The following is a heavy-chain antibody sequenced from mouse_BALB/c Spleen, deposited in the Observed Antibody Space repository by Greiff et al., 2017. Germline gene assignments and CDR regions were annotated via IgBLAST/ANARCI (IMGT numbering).Heavy chain of an antibody. CDR1: GYSITSDYA. J-gene: IGHJ4*01. V-gene: IGHV3-2*02. CDR3: ARSDYYDYDGYAMDY. CDR2: ISYSGST. D-gene: IGHD2-4*01. Sequence: ESGPGLVKPSQSLSLTCTVTGYSITSDYAWNWIRQFPGNKLEWMGYISYSGSTSYNPSLKSRISITRDTSKNQFFLQLNSVTTEDTATYYCARSDYYDYDGYAMDYWGQGTSVTVSS.